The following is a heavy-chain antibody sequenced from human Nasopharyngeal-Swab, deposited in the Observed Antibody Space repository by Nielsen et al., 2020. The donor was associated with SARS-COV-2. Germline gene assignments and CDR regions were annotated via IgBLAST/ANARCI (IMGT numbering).Heavy chain of an antibody. Sequence: WIRQPPGRGLEWVAVISYDGSNKYYGDSVKGRFSISRDSSKNTLYLQMDSLRGEDTAVYYCARDAPAHYGAFYWGRGTRVTVSS. J-gene: IGHJ4*02. CDR3: ARDAPAHYGAFY. CDR2: ISYDGSNK. D-gene: IGHD4-17*01. V-gene: IGHV3-30*03.